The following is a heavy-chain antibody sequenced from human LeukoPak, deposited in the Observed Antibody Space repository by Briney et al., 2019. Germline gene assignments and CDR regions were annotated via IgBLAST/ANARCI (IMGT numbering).Heavy chain of an antibody. CDR1: GGSISSGGYY. Sequence: PSETLSLTCTVSGGSISSGGYYWSWIRQHPGKGLEWVGYIYYSGSTYYNPSLKSRVTISVDTSKNQFSLKLSSVTAADTAVYYCARVHYGDQHCDYWGQGTLVTVSS. CDR3: ARVHYGDQHCDY. CDR2: IYYSGST. V-gene: IGHV4-31*03. J-gene: IGHJ4*02. D-gene: IGHD4-17*01.